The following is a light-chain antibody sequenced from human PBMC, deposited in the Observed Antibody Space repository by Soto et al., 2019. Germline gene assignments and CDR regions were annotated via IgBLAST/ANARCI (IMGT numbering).Light chain of an antibody. J-gene: IGKJ1*01. CDR2: KAS. CDR1: QSISSW. CDR3: QQYNSYPRT. V-gene: IGKV1-5*03. Sequence: DIQLNHSPSCVSASLGARLTITFRASQSISSWLAWYQQKPGKAPKLLIYKASSLESGVPSRFSGSGSGTEFTLTISSLQPDDFATYYCQQYNSYPRTFGQGTKVDIK.